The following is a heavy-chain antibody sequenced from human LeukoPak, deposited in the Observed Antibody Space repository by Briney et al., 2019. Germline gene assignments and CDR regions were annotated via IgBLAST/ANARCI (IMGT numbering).Heavy chain of an antibody. CDR3: IAHFPYFYGFDV. J-gene: IGHJ6*04. CDR1: GFTIGTAW. Sequence: GVSLRLSCVSSGFTIGTAWMSWVRQAPGKGLEWLCHIKSEGECATTDYAAPAKGRFAISRDDSKNMIYLQMSSLKIDDTAIYYCIAHFPYFYGFDVWGKGTTVTVSS. V-gene: IGHV3-15*01. D-gene: IGHD3-3*02. CDR2: IKSEGECATT.